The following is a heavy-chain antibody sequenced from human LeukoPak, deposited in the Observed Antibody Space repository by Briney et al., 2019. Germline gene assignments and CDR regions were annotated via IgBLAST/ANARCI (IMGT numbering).Heavy chain of an antibody. V-gene: IGHV3-48*04. J-gene: IGHJ4*02. D-gene: IGHD3-3*01. CDR3: ARDEYLWSGYYPNQVFDY. CDR2: ISSSGSTI. CDR1: GFTFSSYG. Sequence: GGSLRLPCAASGFTFSSYGMSWVRQAPGKGLEWVSYISSSGSTIYYADSVKGRFTISRDNAKNSLYLQMNSLRAEDTAEYYCARDEYLWSGYYPNQVFDYWGQGTLVTVSS.